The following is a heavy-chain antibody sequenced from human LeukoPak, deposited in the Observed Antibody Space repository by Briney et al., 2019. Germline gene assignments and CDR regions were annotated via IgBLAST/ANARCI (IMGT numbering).Heavy chain of an antibody. CDR3: ARGRYLENDAFDI. CDR2: IKQDGSEK. Sequence: GGSLRLSCAASGLTFSSYWMSWVRQAPGKGLEWVANIKQDGSEKYYVDSVKGRFTISRDNAKNSLYLQMNSLRAGDTAVYYCARGRYLENDAFDIWGQGTMVTVSS. V-gene: IGHV3-7*01. CDR1: GLTFSSYW. D-gene: IGHD1-1*01. J-gene: IGHJ3*02.